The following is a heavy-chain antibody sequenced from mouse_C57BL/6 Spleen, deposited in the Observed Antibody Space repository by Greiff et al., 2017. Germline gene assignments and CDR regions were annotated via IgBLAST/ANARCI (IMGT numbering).Heavy chain of an antibody. J-gene: IGHJ3*01. CDR2: INPNNGGT. CDR1: GYTFTDHY. CDR3: ARGDGNPFAY. V-gene: IGHV1-26*01. D-gene: IGHD2-1*01. Sequence: VQLQQSGPELVKPGASVKISCKASGYTFTDHYMNWVKQSHGKSLEWIGDINPNNGGTSYNQKFKGKATLTVDKSSSTAYMELRSLTSEDSAVYYCARGDGNPFAYWGQGTLVSVSA.